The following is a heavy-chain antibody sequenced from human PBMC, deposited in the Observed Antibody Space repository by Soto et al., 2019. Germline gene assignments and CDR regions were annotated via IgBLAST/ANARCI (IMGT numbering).Heavy chain of an antibody. D-gene: IGHD6-13*01. CDR1: GGTFSSYA. Sequence: QVQLVQSGAEVKKPGSSVKVSCKASGGTFSSYAISWMRQAPGQGLEWMGGIIPIFGTANYAQKFQGRVTITADESTSTAYMELSSLRSEDTAVYYCARVGQPMRYSSPGRFDPWGQGTLVTVSS. CDR2: IIPIFGTA. V-gene: IGHV1-69*01. J-gene: IGHJ5*02. CDR3: ARVGQPMRYSSPGRFDP.